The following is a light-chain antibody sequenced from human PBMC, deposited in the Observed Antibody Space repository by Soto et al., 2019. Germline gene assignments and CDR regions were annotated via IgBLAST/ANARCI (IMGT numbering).Light chain of an antibody. Sequence: QSALTQPASVSGSPGQSITISCTGTNSDFGDYNYVSWYQHHPGKAPKLIIYEVTNRPSGVSNRFSGSKSGNTASLTISGLQAEDEADYYCSSYTSITTLDVFGTGTKVTVL. J-gene: IGLJ1*01. V-gene: IGLV2-14*01. CDR1: NSDFGDYNY. CDR2: EVT. CDR3: SSYTSITTLDV.